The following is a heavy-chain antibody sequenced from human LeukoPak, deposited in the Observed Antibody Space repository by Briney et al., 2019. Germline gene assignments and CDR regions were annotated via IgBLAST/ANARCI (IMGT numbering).Heavy chain of an antibody. CDR1: GFTVSSTH. CDR3: AKDGVSREYYFDY. D-gene: IGHD3-10*01. CDR2: ITYDGGNK. Sequence: PGGSLRLSCEASGFTVSSTHMVWVRQAPGKGLEWVAVITYDGGNKNYADSVKGRFTISRDNSKNTLYLQMNSLRAEDTAVYYCAKDGVSREYYFDYWGQGTLVTVSS. J-gene: IGHJ4*02. V-gene: IGHV3-30*18.